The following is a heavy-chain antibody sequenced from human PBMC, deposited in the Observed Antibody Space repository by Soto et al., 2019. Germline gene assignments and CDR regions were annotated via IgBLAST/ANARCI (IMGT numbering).Heavy chain of an antibody. J-gene: IGHJ3*02. D-gene: IGHD2-2*01. Sequence: EVQLVESGGGLIQPGGSLRLSCAASGFTVSSNYMSWVRQAPGKGLEWVSVIYSGGSTYYADSVKGRFTISRDNSKNTLYLQMNSLRAEDTAMYYCTGRTYCSSTSCQDQDIWGQGTMVTVSS. CDR1: GFTVSSNY. V-gene: IGHV3-53*01. CDR3: TGRTYCSSTSCQDQDI. CDR2: IYSGGST.